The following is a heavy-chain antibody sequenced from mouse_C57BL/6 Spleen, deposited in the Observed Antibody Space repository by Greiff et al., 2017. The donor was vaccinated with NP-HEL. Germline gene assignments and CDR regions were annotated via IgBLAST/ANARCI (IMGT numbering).Heavy chain of an antibody. CDR2: INPSSGYT. CDR1: GYTFTSYW. D-gene: IGHD4-1*01. V-gene: IGHV1-7*01. CDR3: AREEGELGSYFDY. J-gene: IGHJ2*01. Sequence: QVQLKQSGAELAKPGASVKLSCKASGYTFTSYWMPWVKQRPGPGLEWIGYINPSSGYTKYNQKFKDKATLTADKSSSTAYMQLSSLTYEDSAVYYCAREEGELGSYFDYWGQGTTLTVSS.